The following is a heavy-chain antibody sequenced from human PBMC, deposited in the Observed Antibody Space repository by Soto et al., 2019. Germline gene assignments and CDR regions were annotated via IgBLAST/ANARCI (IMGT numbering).Heavy chain of an antibody. CDR2: ISYDGSNK. Sequence: GGSLRLSCAASGFTFSSYGMHWVRQAPGKGLEWVAVISYDGSNKYYADSVKGRFTISRDNSKNTLYLQMNSLRAEDTAVYYCAKDLSEATVTTRGMDVWGQGTTVTVS. D-gene: IGHD4-17*01. CDR3: AKDLSEATVTTRGMDV. CDR1: GFTFSSYG. V-gene: IGHV3-30*18. J-gene: IGHJ6*02.